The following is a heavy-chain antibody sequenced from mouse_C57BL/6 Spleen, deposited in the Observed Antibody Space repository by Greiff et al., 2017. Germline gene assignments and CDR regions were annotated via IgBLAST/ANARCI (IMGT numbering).Heavy chain of an antibody. CDR2: ISSGGSYT. V-gene: IGHV5-6*01. Sequence: EVKLMESGGDLVKPGGSLKLSCAASGFTFSSYGMSWVRQTPDKRLEWVATISSGGSYTYYPDSVKGRFTISRDNAKNTLYLQMSSLKSEDTAMYYCARHYGSSSYYFDYWGQGTTLTVSS. J-gene: IGHJ2*01. D-gene: IGHD1-1*01. CDR3: ARHYGSSSYYFDY. CDR1: GFTFSSYG.